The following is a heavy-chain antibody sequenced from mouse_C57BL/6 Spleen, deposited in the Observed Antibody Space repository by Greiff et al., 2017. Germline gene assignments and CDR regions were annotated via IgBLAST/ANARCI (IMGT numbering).Heavy chain of an antibody. J-gene: IGHJ4*01. CDR1: GFTFSDYY. CDR3: ARHRDYGSSLYAMDD. CDR2: ISNGGGST. D-gene: IGHD1-1*01. V-gene: IGHV5-12*01. Sequence: DVMLVESGGGLVQPGGSLKLSCAASGFTFSDYYMYWVRQTPEKRLEWVAYISNGGGSTYYPDTVKGRFTISRDNAKNTLYLQMSRLKSEDTAMYYCARHRDYGSSLYAMDDWGQGTSVTVSS.